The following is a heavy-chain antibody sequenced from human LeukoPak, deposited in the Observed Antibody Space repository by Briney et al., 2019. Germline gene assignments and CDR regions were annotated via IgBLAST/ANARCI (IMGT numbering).Heavy chain of an antibody. D-gene: IGHD3-16*02. CDR2: INHSGST. Sequence: SETLSLTCAVYGGSFSGYYWSWIRQPPGKGLEWIGEINHSGSTNYNPSLKSRVTISVDTSKNQLSLKLSSVTAADTAVYYCARVGPYDYVWGSYRYLPGYYFDYWGQGTLVTVSS. J-gene: IGHJ4*02. CDR1: GGSFSGYY. V-gene: IGHV4-34*01. CDR3: ARVGPYDYVWGSYRYLPGYYFDY.